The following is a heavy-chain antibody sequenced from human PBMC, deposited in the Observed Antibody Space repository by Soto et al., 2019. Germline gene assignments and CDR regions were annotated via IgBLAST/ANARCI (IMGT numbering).Heavy chain of an antibody. Sequence: GGSLRLSCAASGFTFSSYAMSWVRQAPGKGLEWVSAISGSGGSSYYADSVKGRFTISRDNSKNTLYLQMNSLRAEDTAVYYCAKGFGGYYYYMDVWGKGTTVTVSS. J-gene: IGHJ6*03. V-gene: IGHV3-23*01. CDR1: GFTFSSYA. D-gene: IGHD3-10*01. CDR2: ISGSGGSS. CDR3: AKGFGGYYYYMDV.